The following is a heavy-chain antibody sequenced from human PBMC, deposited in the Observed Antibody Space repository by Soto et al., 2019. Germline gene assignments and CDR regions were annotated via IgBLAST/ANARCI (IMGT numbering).Heavy chain of an antibody. CDR1: GFTFSSYA. CDR3: AALQGFYYYYYYYMDV. Sequence: EVQLLESGGGLVQPGGSLRLSCAASGFTFSSYAMSWVRQAPGKGLEWVSAISGSGGSTYYADYVKGRFTISRDNSKNSLYLQMNSLIAEDTAVYYCAALQGFYYYYYYYMDVWGKGTTVTVSS. CDR2: ISGSGGST. J-gene: IGHJ6*03. V-gene: IGHV3-23*01.